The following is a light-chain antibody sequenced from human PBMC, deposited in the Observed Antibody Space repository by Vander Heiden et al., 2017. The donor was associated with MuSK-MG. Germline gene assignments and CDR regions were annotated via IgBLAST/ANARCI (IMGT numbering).Light chain of an antibody. Sequence: IVMTQSPATLSVSPGERATLSCRASQSVSSNLAWYQQKPGQAPRLLIYGASTRATGIPARFSGSAYGTEFTLTISMRQSEDFAVYYCPQDKNSPPYTFGQTTKLDMK. V-gene: IGKV3D-15*01. CDR3: PQDKNSPPYT. J-gene: IGKJ2*01. CDR1: QSVSSN. CDR2: GAS.